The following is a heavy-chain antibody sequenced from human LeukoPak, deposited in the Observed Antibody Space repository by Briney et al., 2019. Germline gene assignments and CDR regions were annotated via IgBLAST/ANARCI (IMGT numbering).Heavy chain of an antibody. V-gene: IGHV3-21*01. CDR3: ASLIAVAGGQGFQH. CDR1: GFTFSSYS. CDR2: ISSSSSYI. Sequence: GGSLRLSCAASGFTFSSYSMNWVRPAPGKGLEWVSSISSSSSYIYYADSVKGRFTISRDNAKNSLYLQMNSLRAEDTAVYYCASLIAVAGGQGFQHWGQGTLVTVSS. D-gene: IGHD6-19*01. J-gene: IGHJ1*01.